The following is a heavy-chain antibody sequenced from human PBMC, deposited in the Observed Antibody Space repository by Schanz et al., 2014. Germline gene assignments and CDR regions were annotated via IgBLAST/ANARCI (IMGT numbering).Heavy chain of an antibody. CDR2: INPNSGGT. CDR3: ARDGHSSIWDSYYFYGLDV. D-gene: IGHD6-13*01. V-gene: IGHV1-2*06. J-gene: IGHJ6*02. CDR1: GHPFTAYY. Sequence: VQLVESGAEVKKPGASVTVSCTASGHPFTAYYMHWVRQAPGQGLEWMGRINPNSGGTNYAENFQGRVTMTRDTSTSTVYMELSRLTSDDPALYYCARDGHSSIWDSYYFYGLDVWGQGTTVTVSS.